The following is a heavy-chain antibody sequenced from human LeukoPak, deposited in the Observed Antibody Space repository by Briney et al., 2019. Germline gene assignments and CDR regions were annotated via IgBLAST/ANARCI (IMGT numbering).Heavy chain of an antibody. CDR1: GGSFSGYY. CDR3: ARGTRHYVWGSYRSYYFDY. D-gene: IGHD3-16*02. CDR2: INHSGST. Sequence: NPSETLSLTCAVYGGSFSGYYWSWIRQPPGKGLEWIGEINHSGSTNYNPSLKGRVTISVDTSKNQFSLKLSSVTAADTAVYYCARGTRHYVWGSYRSYYFDYWGQGTLATVSS. V-gene: IGHV4-34*01. J-gene: IGHJ4*02.